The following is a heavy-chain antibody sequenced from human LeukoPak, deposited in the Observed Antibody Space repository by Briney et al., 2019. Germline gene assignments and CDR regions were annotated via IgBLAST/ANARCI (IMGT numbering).Heavy chain of an antibody. D-gene: IGHD6-19*01. J-gene: IGHJ4*02. CDR1: GVTFN. CDR3: ARAGSGWYFDY. CDR2: ISGSSSRI. V-gene: IGHV3-48*02. Sequence: PGGSLRLSCAASGVTFNMNWDRQTPGKGLEWVSYISGSSSRIYYADSVKARFTISRDKAKNSLYLQMNSLRDEDTGIYYCARAGSGWYFDYWGQGTLVTVSS.